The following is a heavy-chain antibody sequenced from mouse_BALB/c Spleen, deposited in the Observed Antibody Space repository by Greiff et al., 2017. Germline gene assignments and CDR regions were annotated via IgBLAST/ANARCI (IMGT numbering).Heavy chain of an antibody. CDR3: ARHGNNYYAMDY. CDR2: INSDGGST. V-gene: IGHV5-6-2*01. J-gene: IGHJ4*01. Sequence: EVMLVESGGGLVKPGGSLKLSCAASGFTFSSYAMSWVRQTPEKRLELVAAINSDGGSTYYPDTMERRFIISRDNTKKTLYLQMSSLRSEDTALYYCARHGNNYYAMDYWGQGTSVTVSS. CDR1: GFTFSSYA. D-gene: IGHD2-1*01.